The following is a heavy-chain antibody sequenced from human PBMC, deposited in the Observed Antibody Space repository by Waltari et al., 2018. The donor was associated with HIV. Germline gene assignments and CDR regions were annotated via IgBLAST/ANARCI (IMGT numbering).Heavy chain of an antibody. V-gene: IGHV4-39*07. CDR3: ARDGVDTGDWYFDL. CDR1: SYY. CDR2: IYYSGST. Sequence: SYYWGWIRQPPGKGLEWIGSIYYSGSTYYNPSLKSRVTISVDTSKNQFSLKLSSVTAADTAVYYCARDGVDTGDWYFDLWGRGTLVTVSS. J-gene: IGHJ2*01. D-gene: IGHD5-18*01.